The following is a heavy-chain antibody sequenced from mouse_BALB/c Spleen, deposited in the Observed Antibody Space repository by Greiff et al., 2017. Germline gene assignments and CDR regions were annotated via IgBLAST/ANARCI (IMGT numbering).Heavy chain of an antibody. V-gene: IGHV5-4*02. D-gene: IGHD1-1*01. CDR1: GFTFSDYY. J-gene: IGHJ4*01. Sequence: EVQLVESGGGLVKPGGSLKLSCAASGFTFSDYYMYWVRQTPEKRLEWVATISDGGSYTYYPDSVKGRFTISRDNAKNNLYLQMSSLKSEDTAMYYCARGRYYYGSSHYAMDYWGQGTSVTVSS. CDR2: ISDGGSYT. CDR3: ARGRYYYGSSHYAMDY.